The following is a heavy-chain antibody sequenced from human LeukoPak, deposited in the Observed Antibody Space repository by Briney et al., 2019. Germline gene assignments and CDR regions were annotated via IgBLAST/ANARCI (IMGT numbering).Heavy chain of an antibody. D-gene: IGHD3-3*01. CDR1: GVSISSYY. CDR2: INYSGST. Sequence: SETLSLTCTVSGVSISSYYWSWIRQSPGKGLEWVGYINYSGSTNYNPSLKSRVTISVDTPKNQFSLKLNSVTAADTAVYDCARDRGYYDFWSCYIDYWGQGTLVTVSS. J-gene: IGHJ4*02. V-gene: IGHV4-59*01. CDR3: ARDRGYYDFWSCYIDY.